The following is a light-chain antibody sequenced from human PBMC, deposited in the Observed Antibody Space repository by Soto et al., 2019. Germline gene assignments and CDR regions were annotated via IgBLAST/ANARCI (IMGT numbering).Light chain of an antibody. CDR2: EVS. CDR1: SSDVGSYNY. CDR3: SSYTSGTTWV. Sequence: QSVLTQPASVSGSPGQSITISCTGTSSDVGSYNYVSWYQHHPGKAPELMIYEVSNRPSGVSNRFSGSKSGNTASLTISGLQAEDEADYYCSSYTSGTTWVFGGGTKLTVL. J-gene: IGLJ3*02. V-gene: IGLV2-14*01.